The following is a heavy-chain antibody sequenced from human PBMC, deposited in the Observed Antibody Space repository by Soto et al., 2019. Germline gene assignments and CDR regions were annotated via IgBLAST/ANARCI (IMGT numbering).Heavy chain of an antibody. CDR3: SRLMSRTFDF. J-gene: IGHJ3*01. CDR1: GITFSDYY. V-gene: IGHV3-11*01. D-gene: IGHD6-19*01. Sequence: QVVLVESGGGLVKPGGSLRLSCAASGITFSDYYMSWIRQAPGKGLEWLSFISNNAGTIYYADSVKGRFTISRDNAKNPLYQHMSGLRADVTDGYYGSRLMSRTFDFWGQGTLVTVSS. CDR2: ISNNAGTI.